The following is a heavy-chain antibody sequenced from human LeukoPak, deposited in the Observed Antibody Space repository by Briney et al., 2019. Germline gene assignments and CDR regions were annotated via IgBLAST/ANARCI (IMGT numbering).Heavy chain of an antibody. Sequence: ASVKVSCKASGYTFTSYGISWVRQAPGQGLEWMGGIIPIFGTANYAQKFQGRVTITADESTSTAYMELSSLRSEDTAVYYCARDETRYYDSSGYRNFDYWGQGTLVTVSS. CDR1: GYTFTSYG. V-gene: IGHV1-69*13. CDR3: ARDETRYYDSSGYRNFDY. CDR2: IIPIFGTA. J-gene: IGHJ4*02. D-gene: IGHD3-22*01.